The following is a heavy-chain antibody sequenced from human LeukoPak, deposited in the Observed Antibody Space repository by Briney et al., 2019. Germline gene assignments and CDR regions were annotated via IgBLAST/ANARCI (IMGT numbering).Heavy chain of an antibody. J-gene: IGHJ6*03. D-gene: IGHD4-17*01. V-gene: IGHV1-69*05. CDR3: ARYDYGDYDYYYMDV. CDR2: IIPIFGTA. CDR1: GGTFSNYA. Sequence: GASEKVSCKASGGTFSNYAISWVRQAPGQGREWMGGIIPIFGTANYAQKFQGRVTITTDESTSTAYMELSSLRSEDTAVYYYARYDYGDYDYYYMDVWGKGTTVTVSS.